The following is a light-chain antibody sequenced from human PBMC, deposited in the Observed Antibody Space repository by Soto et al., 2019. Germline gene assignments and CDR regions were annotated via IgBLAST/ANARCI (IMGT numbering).Light chain of an antibody. V-gene: IGKV3-20*01. CDR3: QQYDSSWT. J-gene: IGKJ1*01. CDR1: QSVSSSY. Sequence: EIVLAQSPGTLSLSPGERATLSCRASQSVSSSYLAWYQHKPGQAPRLLIYGASSRATGIPDRFSASGSGTDFTLTISRLEPEDFAVYYCQQYDSSWTFGQGTKVDIK. CDR2: GAS.